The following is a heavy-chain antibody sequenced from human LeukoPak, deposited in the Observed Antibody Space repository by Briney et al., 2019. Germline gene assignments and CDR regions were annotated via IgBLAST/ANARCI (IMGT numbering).Heavy chain of an antibody. CDR1: GFTLRSYV. J-gene: IGHJ4*02. Sequence: GGSLRLSCVASGFTLRSYVMNWVRQTPGKGLEWVSSISGSGDSTFYADSVKGRFSISRDNSKNTLYLQMNSLRAEDTAVYYCAKARGHYFDYWGQGTLVTVSS. D-gene: IGHD3-10*01. CDR3: AKARGHYFDY. CDR2: ISGSGDST. V-gene: IGHV3-23*01.